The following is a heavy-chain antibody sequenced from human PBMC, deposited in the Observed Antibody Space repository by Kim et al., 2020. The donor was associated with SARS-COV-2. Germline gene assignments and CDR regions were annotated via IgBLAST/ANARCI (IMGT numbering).Heavy chain of an antibody. CDR1: GYTFTSYW. CDR2: VNAGGDNT. D-gene: IGHD3-10*01. V-gene: IGHV1-46*01. Sequence: ASVKVSYKASGYTFTSYWIHWVRQAPGQGLEWMGIVNAGGDNTFYAKNFQGRVTMTRDTSTSTVYMELNSLRSEDTALYYCARERRGEVDYWGQGTLVTV. J-gene: IGHJ4*02. CDR3: ARERRGEVDY.